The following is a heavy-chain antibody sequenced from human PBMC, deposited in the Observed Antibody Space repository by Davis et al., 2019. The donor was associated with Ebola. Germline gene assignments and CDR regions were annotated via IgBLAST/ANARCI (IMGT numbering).Heavy chain of an antibody. Sequence: GESLKISCAASGFTFSSYWMSWVRQAPGKGLEWVAVIWYDGSNKYYADSVKGRFTISRDNSKNTLYLQMNSLRAEDTAVYYCAKGTITFGGVIALAWGQGTLVTVSS. V-gene: IGHV3-33*06. CDR3: AKGTITFGGVIALA. D-gene: IGHD3-16*02. CDR2: IWYDGSNK. CDR1: GFTFSSYW. J-gene: IGHJ4*02.